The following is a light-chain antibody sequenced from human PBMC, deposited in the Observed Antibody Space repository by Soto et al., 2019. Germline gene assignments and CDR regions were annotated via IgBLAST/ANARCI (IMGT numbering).Light chain of an antibody. CDR2: SNN. V-gene: IGLV1-44*01. CDR3: AAWDDSRNGNVV. CDR1: SSNIGSNT. J-gene: IGLJ2*01. Sequence: QAVLTQPPSASGTPGQRVTISCSGSSSNIGSNTVNWYQQLPGTAPKLLIYSNNQRPSGVPDRFSGSKSGTSASLAISGLQSEDEADYFCAAWDDSRNGNVVFGGGTKVTVL.